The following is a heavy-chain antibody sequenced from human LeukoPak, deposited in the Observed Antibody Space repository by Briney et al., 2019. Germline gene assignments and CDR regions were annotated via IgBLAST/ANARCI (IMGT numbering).Heavy chain of an antibody. V-gene: IGHV4-34*01. CDR2: INQSGGT. Sequence: PSETLSLTFAVYGESFSGYYWSWIRQPPGKGLEWIGEINQSGGTNYNPSLTSRVTMSVDTSKNQFSLKLSSVTAADTAVYYCARRERAADGATVTDYWGQGALVTVSS. CDR1: GESFSGYY. CDR3: ARRERAADGATVTDY. D-gene: IGHD6-13*01. J-gene: IGHJ4*02.